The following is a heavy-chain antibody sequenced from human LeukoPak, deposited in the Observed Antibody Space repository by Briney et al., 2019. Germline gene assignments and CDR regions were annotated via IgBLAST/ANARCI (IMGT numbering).Heavy chain of an antibody. CDR1: GGTFSSYA. CDR3: AREFPIVGATTEVYFDY. D-gene: IGHD1-26*01. V-gene: IGHV1-2*02. CDR2: ISPNSGGT. Sequence: GASVKVSCKASGGTFSSYAISWVRQAPGQGLEWMGWISPNSGGTNYAQKFQGRVTMTRDTSISTAYMELSRLRSDDTAVYYCAREFPIVGATTEVYFDYWGQGTLVTVSS. J-gene: IGHJ4*02.